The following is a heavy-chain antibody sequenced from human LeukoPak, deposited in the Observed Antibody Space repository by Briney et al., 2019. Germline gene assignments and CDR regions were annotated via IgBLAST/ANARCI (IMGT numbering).Heavy chain of an antibody. CDR1: GLAFSAYK. V-gene: IGHV3-23*01. J-gene: IGHJ4*02. CDR2: ISGSGGST. Sequence: GGSLRLSCAASGLAFSAYKMHWVRQAPRKGLVWVSSISGSGGSTDYADSVKGRFTLSRGNFENTLYLHMSSLRADDTAIYYCARAGKAAAFDYWGQGTLVTVSS. CDR3: ARAGKAAAFDY. D-gene: IGHD2-15*01.